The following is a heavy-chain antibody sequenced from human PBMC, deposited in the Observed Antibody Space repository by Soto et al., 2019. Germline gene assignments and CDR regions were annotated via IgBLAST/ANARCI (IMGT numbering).Heavy chain of an antibody. CDR2: ISFDSRDK. V-gene: IGHV3-33*05. D-gene: IGHD2-21*02. CDR3: ARVCGGDCGNAFDV. J-gene: IGHJ3*01. CDR1: GFTFSAYG. Sequence: QVQLVESGGGVVQPGRSLRLSCAASGFTFSAYGIHWVRQAPGKGLEWVATISFDSRDKLYVDSMNGRLTISRENSRNTVYLQMDSRRAEATAVYHCARVCGGDCGNAFDVWGQGTVVAVSP.